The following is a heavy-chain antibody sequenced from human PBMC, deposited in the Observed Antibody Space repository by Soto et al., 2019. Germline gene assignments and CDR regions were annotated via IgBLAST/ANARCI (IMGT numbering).Heavy chain of an antibody. J-gene: IGHJ4*02. CDR3: ARDPTAYSSSWYFGY. CDR2: IWYGGSNK. CDR1: GFTFSSYG. V-gene: IGHV3-33*01. D-gene: IGHD6-13*01. Sequence: GGSLRLSCAASGFTFSSYGMHWVRQAPGKGLEWVAVIWYGGSNKYYADSVKGRFTISRDNSKNKLYLKMNSLRAEDTAVYYCARDPTAYSSSWYFGYWGQGTLVTVSS.